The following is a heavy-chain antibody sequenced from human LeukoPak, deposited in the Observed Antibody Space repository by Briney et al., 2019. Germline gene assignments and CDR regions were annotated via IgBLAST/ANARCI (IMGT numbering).Heavy chain of an antibody. J-gene: IGHJ4*02. CDR3: ARDREPLESAVAGYFDY. Sequence: GASVKVSCKASGYTFTSYGISWVRQAPGQGLEWMGWISAYNGNTNYAQKLQGRVTITADKSTSTAYMELSSLRSEDTAVYYCARDREPLESAVAGYFDYWGQGTLVTVSS. CDR1: GYTFTSYG. D-gene: IGHD6-19*01. CDR2: ISAYNGNT. V-gene: IGHV1-18*01.